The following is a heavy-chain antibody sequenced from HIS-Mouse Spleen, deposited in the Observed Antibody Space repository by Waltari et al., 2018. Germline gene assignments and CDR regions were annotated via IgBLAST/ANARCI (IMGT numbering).Heavy chain of an antibody. Sequence: EVQLVESGGGLVQPGGSLRLSCAASGFTFSSYWMSWVRQAPGKGLEWVANIKQDGSEKYYVDSVKGRFTMSRDNAKNSLYLQMNSLRAEDTAVYYCARFVNTAMVTPPDAFDIWGQGTMVTVSS. CDR3: ARFVNTAMVTPPDAFDI. D-gene: IGHD5-18*01. J-gene: IGHJ3*02. CDR1: GFTFSSYW. CDR2: IKQDGSEK. V-gene: IGHV3-7*01.